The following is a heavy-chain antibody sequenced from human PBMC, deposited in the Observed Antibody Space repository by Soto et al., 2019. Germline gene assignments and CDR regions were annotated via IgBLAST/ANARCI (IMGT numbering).Heavy chain of an antibody. D-gene: IGHD2-15*01. CDR3: ARLLVVAAIPEPTPFDY. V-gene: IGHV5-51*03. J-gene: IGHJ4*02. Sequence: EVQLVQSGAEVKKPGESLKISCKGSGYSFTSYWIGWVRQMPGKGLEWMGIIYPGDSDTRYSPSFQGQVTISADKSISTAYLQWSSLKASDTAMYYCARLLVVAAIPEPTPFDYWGQGTLVTVSS. CDR1: GYSFTSYW. CDR2: IYPGDSDT.